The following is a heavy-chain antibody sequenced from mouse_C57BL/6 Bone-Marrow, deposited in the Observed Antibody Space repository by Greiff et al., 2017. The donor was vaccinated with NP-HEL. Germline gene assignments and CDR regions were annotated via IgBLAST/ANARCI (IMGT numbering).Heavy chain of an antibody. CDR1: GYTFTSYW. CDR2: IDPSDSYT. D-gene: IGHD2-1*01. V-gene: IGHV1-69*01. CDR3: ARSYYGNSQSMDY. Sequence: VQLQQPGAELVMPGASVKLSCKASGYTFTSYWMHWVKQRPGQGLEWIGEIDPSDSYTNYNQKFKGKSTLTVDKSSSTAYMQLSSLTSEDSAVYYCARSYYGNSQSMDYWGQGTSVTVSS. J-gene: IGHJ4*01.